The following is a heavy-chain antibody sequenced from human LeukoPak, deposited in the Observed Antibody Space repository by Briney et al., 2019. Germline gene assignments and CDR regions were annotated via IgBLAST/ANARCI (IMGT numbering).Heavy chain of an antibody. CDR3: SRALTENGAKYYSDS. CDR1: GFTFGDYA. J-gene: IGHJ4*02. D-gene: IGHD4/OR15-4a*01. CDR2: IRSKAFGGIP. Sequence: AGGSLRLSCTASGFTFGDYAVSWVRQAPGKGLEWVSLIRSKAFGGIPEYGASVKGRFTVSRDDSQRIAYLQMNSLKTEDTAVYYCSRALTENGAKYYSDSWGQGTLVTVSS. V-gene: IGHV3-49*04.